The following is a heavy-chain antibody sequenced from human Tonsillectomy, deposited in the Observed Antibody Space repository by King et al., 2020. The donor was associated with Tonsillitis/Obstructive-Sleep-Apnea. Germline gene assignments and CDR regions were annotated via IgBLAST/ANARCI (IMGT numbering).Heavy chain of an antibody. D-gene: IGHD2-15*01. CDR3: VRDDKDGRHLDY. J-gene: IGHJ4*02. V-gene: IGHV1-46*01. CDR2: INPSDGIT. CDR1: GYTFTRNY. Sequence: VQLVESGAEVKKPGASVKVSCKASGYTFTRNYVHWVRPALGQGLEWMGIINPSDGITTYAQKFQGRVTMTTDTSTSTVNMELSSLRADDTAVYYCVRDDKDGRHLDYWGQGSLVSVSS.